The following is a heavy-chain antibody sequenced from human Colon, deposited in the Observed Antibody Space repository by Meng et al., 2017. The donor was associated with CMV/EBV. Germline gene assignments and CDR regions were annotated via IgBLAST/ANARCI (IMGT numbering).Heavy chain of an antibody. J-gene: IGHJ4*02. CDR1: GFSVSDNY. D-gene: IGHD6-19*01. V-gene: IGHV3-66*02. CDR3: ARDHGWGYSSGWSDC. CDR2: IYRDGTT. Sequence: GGSLRLSCAASGFSVSDNYMTWVRQAPGKGLQWVSVIYRDGTTRYADSVKGRFTISRDNSNNNLYLQMNSLRAADTAVYYCARDHGWGYSSGWSDCWGQGTLVTVFS.